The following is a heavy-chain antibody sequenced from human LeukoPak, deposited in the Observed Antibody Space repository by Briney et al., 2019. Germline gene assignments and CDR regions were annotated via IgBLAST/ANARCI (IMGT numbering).Heavy chain of an antibody. Sequence: GGSLRLSCVASGFTFSSYWMHWVRQDPRKGLVWVSRINGDGRNINYADSVRGRFTISRDNAKNTLFLQMNTLRVEDTAVYYCTRDLMDYDVSTGLHHYYMDVWGQGTTVTVSS. V-gene: IGHV3-74*01. CDR3: TRDLMDYDVSTGLHHYYMDV. CDR2: INGDGRNI. J-gene: IGHJ6*02. CDR1: GFTFSSYW. D-gene: IGHD3-9*01.